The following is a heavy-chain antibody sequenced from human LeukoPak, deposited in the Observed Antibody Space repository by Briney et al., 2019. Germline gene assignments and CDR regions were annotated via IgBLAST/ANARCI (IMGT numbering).Heavy chain of an antibody. D-gene: IGHD3-10*02. CDR1: GGSISSSSYY. J-gene: IGHJ4*02. Sequence: SETLSLTCTVSGGSISSSSYYWGWIRQPPGKGLEWIGEINHSGSTNYNPSLKSRVTISVDTSKNQFSLQLNSVTPEDTAVYFCARGRHGDHVSLFEYWGQGTLVTVSS. V-gene: IGHV4-39*07. CDR2: INHSGST. CDR3: ARGRHGDHVSLFEY.